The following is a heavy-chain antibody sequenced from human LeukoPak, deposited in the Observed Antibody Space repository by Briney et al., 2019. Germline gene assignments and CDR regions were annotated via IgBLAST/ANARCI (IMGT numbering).Heavy chain of an antibody. D-gene: IGHD3-22*01. J-gene: IGHJ4*02. Sequence: PGGSLRLSCAASGFTFSSYSMNWVRQAPGKGLEWVSSISSSSSYIYYADSVKGRFTISRDNAKNSLYLQMNSLRAEDTAVYYCARVLGEVVVINPSDYWGQGTLVTVSS. CDR3: ARVLGEVVVINPSDY. CDR1: GFTFSSYS. V-gene: IGHV3-21*01. CDR2: ISSSSSYI.